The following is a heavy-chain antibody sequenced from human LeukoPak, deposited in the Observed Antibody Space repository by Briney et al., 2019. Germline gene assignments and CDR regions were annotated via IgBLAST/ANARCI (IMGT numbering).Heavy chain of an antibody. CDR3: ARLRFDFWSGYTHPYFDY. V-gene: IGHV4-39*01. Sequence: PSETLSLTCTVSGGSISSSSYSWGWIRQPPGKGLEWVGSICCSGTTYYNTSLKSRVTICVDTSKIQFSLKLSSVAATDTAVYFCARLRFDFWSGYTHPYFDYWGQGTLVTVSS. J-gene: IGHJ4*02. D-gene: IGHD3-3*01. CDR2: ICCSGTT. CDR1: GGSISSSSYS.